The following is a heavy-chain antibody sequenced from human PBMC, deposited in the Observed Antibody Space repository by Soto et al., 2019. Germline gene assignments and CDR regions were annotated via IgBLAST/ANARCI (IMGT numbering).Heavy chain of an antibody. CDR1: GFTFGDYA. CDR3: TTPYSSSWYPNY. CDR2: IRSKAYGGTT. J-gene: IGHJ4*02. D-gene: IGHD6-13*01. V-gene: IGHV3-49*03. Sequence: GGSLRLSCTASGFTFGDYAMSWFRQAPGKGLEWVGFIRSKAYGGTTEYAASVKGRFTISRDDSKSIAYLQMNSLKTEDTAVYYCTTPYSSSWYPNYWGQGTLVTVSS.